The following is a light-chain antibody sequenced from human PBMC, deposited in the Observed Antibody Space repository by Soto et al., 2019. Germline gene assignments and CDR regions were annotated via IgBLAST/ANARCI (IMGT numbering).Light chain of an antibody. Sequence: EIVLTQSPGSLSLSPGERGTLSCRDSQSVDSSFFAWYQQKPDQAPRLLIYGASNRPTGIPDKLSGSRSGTEFTRAISRLEPEDFAVYYCQQSVSYLQFGQGPKVEIK. V-gene: IGKV3-20*01. J-gene: IGKJ1*01. CDR1: QSVDSSF. CDR2: GAS. CDR3: QQSVSYLQ.